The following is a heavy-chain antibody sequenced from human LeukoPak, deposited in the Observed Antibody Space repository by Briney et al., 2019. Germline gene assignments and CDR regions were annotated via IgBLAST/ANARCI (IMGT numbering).Heavy chain of an antibody. CDR3: ARVGYCSGGSCYYLIY. V-gene: IGHV1-46*01. CDR1: GYTFTIYY. Sequence: ASVKVSFKASGYTFTIYYIHWVRQAPGQGLEWMGIINPSGASTSYAQKFQGRVTMTRDTSTSTVYMELSNLSSDDTAVYYCARVGYCSGGSCYYLIYWGQGTLVTVSS. D-gene: IGHD2-15*01. CDR2: INPSGAST. J-gene: IGHJ4*02.